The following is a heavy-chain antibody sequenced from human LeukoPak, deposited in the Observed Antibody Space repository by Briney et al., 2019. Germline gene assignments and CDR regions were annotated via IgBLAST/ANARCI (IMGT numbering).Heavy chain of an antibody. CDR3: VRDSYMVGATSAKGGY. J-gene: IGHJ4*02. D-gene: IGHD1-26*01. Sequence: ASVKVSCKASGYTFTSYGTSGVRQAPGQGLEWMGWISAYNGNTNYAQKLQGRVTMTTDTSTSTAYMELRSLRSDDTAVYYCVRDSYMVGATSAKGGYWGQGTLVTVSS. CDR1: GYTFTSYG. CDR2: ISAYNGNT. V-gene: IGHV1-18*01.